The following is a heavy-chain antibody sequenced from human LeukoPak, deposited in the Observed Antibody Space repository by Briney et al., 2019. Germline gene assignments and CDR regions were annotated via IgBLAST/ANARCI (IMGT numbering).Heavy chain of an antibody. CDR2: INSDGSEG. D-gene: IGHD6-6*01. Sequence: GGSLRLSCAVSGFTFSGFWRSWSRQAPGKGLEWVASINSDGSEGYYADVVKGRFTISRDNAKNSLYLQINSLRAEDTAVYYCARSSYSSSSSVWGQGTMVTVSS. V-gene: IGHV3-7*03. CDR3: ARSSYSSSSSV. CDR1: GFTFSGFW. J-gene: IGHJ3*01.